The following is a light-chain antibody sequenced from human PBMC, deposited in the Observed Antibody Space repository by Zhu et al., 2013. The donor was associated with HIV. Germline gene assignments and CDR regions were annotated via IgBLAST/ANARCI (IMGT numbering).Light chain of an antibody. V-gene: IGKV2-28*01. Sequence: DIVMTQSPLSLPVTPGEPASISCRSSQSLLHSNGYNYLDWYLQKPGQSPQLLIYLGSNRASGVPDRFSGSGSGTDFTLKISRVGADDVGIYYCMQSVQTPLTFGGGTKVEI. CDR1: QSLLHSNGYNY. CDR2: LGS. J-gene: IGKJ4*01. CDR3: MQSVQTPLT.